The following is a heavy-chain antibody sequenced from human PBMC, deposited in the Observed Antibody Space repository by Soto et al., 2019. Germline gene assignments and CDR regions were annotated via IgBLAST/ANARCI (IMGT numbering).Heavy chain of an antibody. Sequence: QVQLVQSGAEVKKPESTVKVSCKTSGGTFVRHVISWVRQAPGQGSEWMGKINTLSGIPNYAQKFHDRVTCSSNTDPSTTYMELSSLRADDTAVYYCATPACAATWCYPFHNLHHWGQGTVVTVAS. V-gene: IGHV1-69*09. J-gene: IGHJ5*02. CDR3: ATPACAATWCYPFHNLHH. D-gene: IGHD2-15*01. CDR1: GGTFVRHV. CDR2: INTLSGIP.